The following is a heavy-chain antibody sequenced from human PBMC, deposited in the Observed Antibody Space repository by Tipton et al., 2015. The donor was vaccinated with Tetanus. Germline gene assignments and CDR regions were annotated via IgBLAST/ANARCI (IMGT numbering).Heavy chain of an antibody. CDR1: GASFSDYY. D-gene: IGHD3-3*01. Sequence: TLSLTCAVYGASFSDYYWSWIRQAPGKGLEWIGEINHSGNTNHNPSLKSRVTLSVDTSKNQFSLKLASVTAADTAVYFCARANFDFSKKGPVDSWGQGILVIVSA. CDR2: INHSGNT. J-gene: IGHJ4*02. V-gene: IGHV4-34*01. CDR3: ARANFDFSKKGPVDS.